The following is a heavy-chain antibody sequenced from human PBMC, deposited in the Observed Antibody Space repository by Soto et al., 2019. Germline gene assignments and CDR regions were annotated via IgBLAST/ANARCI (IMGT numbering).Heavy chain of an antibody. D-gene: IGHD5-12*01. CDR2: IYYSGSS. Sequence: SETLSLTCTVSGGSISSYYWSWIRQPPGKGLEWIGYIYYSGSSYYNPSLKSRVTISVDTSKSQFSLKLSSVTAADTAVYYCASQGGSIRFDPWGQGTLVTVSS. V-gene: IGHV4-59*04. J-gene: IGHJ5*02. CDR3: ASQGGSIRFDP. CDR1: GGSISSYY.